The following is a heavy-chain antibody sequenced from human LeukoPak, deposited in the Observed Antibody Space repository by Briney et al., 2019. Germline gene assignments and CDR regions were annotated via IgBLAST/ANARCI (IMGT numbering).Heavy chain of an antibody. D-gene: IGHD5-18*01. CDR1: GFTFNNYG. Sequence: GGSLRLSCAASGFTFNNYGMHWVRQAPGKGLEWVAFIRYNGNNQYYADSVKGRFTISRDNSKNTLYLQMNSLKGDDTAVYYCARLPSSPRRGYSYVSVPPYYMDVWGKGTTVTVSS. CDR2: IRYNGNNQ. V-gene: IGHV3-30*02. CDR3: ARLPSSPRRGYSYVSVPPYYMDV. J-gene: IGHJ6*03.